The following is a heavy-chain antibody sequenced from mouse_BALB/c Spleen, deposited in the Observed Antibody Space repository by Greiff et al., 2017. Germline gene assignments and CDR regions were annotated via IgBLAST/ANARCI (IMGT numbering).Heavy chain of an antibody. V-gene: IGHV1-7*01. CDR1: GYTFTSYW. D-gene: IGHD2-4*01. CDR2: INPSTGYT. J-gene: IGHJ3*01. CDR3: ARTYYDYGAWFAY. Sequence: VQLQQSGAELAKPGASVKMSCKASGYTFTSYWMHWVKQRPGQGLEWIGYINPSTGYTEYNQKFKDKATLTADKSSSTAYMQLSSLTSEDSAVYYCARTYYDYGAWFAYWGQGTLVTVSA.